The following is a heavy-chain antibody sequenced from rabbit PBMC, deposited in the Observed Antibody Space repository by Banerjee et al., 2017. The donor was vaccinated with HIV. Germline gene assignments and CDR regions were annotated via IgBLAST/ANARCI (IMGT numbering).Heavy chain of an antibody. CDR3: ARDFTWTSL. V-gene: IGHV1S45*01. J-gene: IGHJ4*01. CDR1: GFSFSSSYW. Sequence: QEQLEESGGDLVKPEGSLTLTCTASGFSFSSSYWICWVRQAPGKGLEWIACIWAGSSGSTYYASWAKGRFTISKTSSTTVTLQMTSLTAADTATYFCARDFTWTSLWGPGTLVTVS. CDR2: IWAGSSGST. D-gene: IGHD1-1*01.